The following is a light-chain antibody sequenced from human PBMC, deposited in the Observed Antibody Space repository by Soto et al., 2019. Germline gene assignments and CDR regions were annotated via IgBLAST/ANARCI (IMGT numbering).Light chain of an antibody. CDR1: SSDVGGYNY. Sequence: LTQPASVSGSPGQSITISCTGTSSDVGGYNYVSWYQQHPGKAPKLMIYEVSNRPSGVSNRFSGSKSGNTASLTISGLQAEDEADYYCSSYTSSIYYVFGTGTKVTVL. CDR2: EVS. CDR3: SSYTSSIYYV. V-gene: IGLV2-14*01. J-gene: IGLJ1*01.